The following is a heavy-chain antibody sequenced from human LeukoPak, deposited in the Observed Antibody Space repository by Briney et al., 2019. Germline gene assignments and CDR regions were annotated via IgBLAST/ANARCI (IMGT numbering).Heavy chain of an antibody. J-gene: IGHJ3*02. Sequence: TSETLSLTCTVSGGSITSYYWSWIRQPPGKGLEWIGYIYYSGIINYNPSLKSRVTISVDTSKNQLSLKLSSVTAADTAVYYCARDSQSLYASFDIWGQGTMVTVS. CDR1: GGSITSYY. D-gene: IGHD3-16*01. CDR3: ARDSQSLYASFDI. V-gene: IGHV4-59*01. CDR2: IYYSGII.